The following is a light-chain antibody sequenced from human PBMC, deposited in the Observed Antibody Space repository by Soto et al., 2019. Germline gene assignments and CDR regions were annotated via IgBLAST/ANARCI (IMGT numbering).Light chain of an antibody. CDR3: QHYKNLPLT. CDR1: QDINNY. J-gene: IGKJ4*01. V-gene: IGKV1-33*01. Sequence: DIQMTQSPSSLSAFVGDRVTITCQASQDINNYLNWYQQKPGKGPKLLIYDASNLETGVPSRFSGSRSGTDFTFTISSLQPEDIATYYCQHYKNLPLTFGGGTKVEI. CDR2: DAS.